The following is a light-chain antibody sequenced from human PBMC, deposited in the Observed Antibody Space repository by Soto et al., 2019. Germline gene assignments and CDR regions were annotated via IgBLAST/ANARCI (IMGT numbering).Light chain of an antibody. CDR2: GAS. CDR3: QQYKNWPPIT. CDR1: QSVSSK. V-gene: IGKV3-15*01. Sequence: EIVMTQSPGTLSVSPGETATLSCRASQSVSSKLAWYQQKPGQAPRLLIYGASTRATGIPARFSGSGSGTEFTLTISSLQSEDFAIYYCQQYKNWPPITFGQGTDWRL. J-gene: IGKJ5*01.